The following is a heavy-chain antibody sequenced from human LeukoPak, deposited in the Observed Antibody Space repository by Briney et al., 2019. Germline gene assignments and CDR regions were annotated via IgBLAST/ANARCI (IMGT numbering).Heavy chain of an antibody. D-gene: IGHD1-1*01. CDR2: IYYSGST. CDR1: GGSISSSSYY. V-gene: IGHV4-39*01. Sequence: PSETLSLTCTVSGGSISSSSYYWGWIRQPPGKGLEWIGSIYYSGSTYYNPSLKSRVTISVDTSKNQFSLKLSSVTAADTAVYYCARYIAALVTGTTYSDYWGQGTLVTVSS. CDR3: ARYIAALVTGTTYSDY. J-gene: IGHJ4*02.